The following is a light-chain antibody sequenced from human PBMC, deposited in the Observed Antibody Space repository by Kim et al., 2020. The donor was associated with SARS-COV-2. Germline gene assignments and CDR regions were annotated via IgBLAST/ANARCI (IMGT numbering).Light chain of an antibody. Sequence: QSALTQPASVSGSPGQSITISCTGTSSDVGGYNYVSWYQQHPGKAPKLLIYDVSKRPSGVSNRFSGSKSGNTASLTISGLQAEDEADYYCSSYTTSISWVFGGGPKLAVL. CDR2: DVS. V-gene: IGLV2-14*03. CDR3: SSYTTSISWV. CDR1: SSDVGGYNY. J-gene: IGLJ3*02.